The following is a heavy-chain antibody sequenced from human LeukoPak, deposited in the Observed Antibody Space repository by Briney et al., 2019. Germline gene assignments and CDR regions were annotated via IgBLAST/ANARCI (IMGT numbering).Heavy chain of an antibody. Sequence: GASVKVSCKASGGTFSSYAISWVRQAPGQGLEWMGGIIPIFGTANYAQKFQGRVTITADKSTSTAYMELSSLRSEDTAVYYCARAILDSSSWYASLGSSFVPYVVVTTDYFDYWGQGTLVTVSS. D-gene: IGHD6-13*01. CDR1: GGTFSSYA. CDR2: IIPIFGTA. J-gene: IGHJ4*02. CDR3: ARAILDSSSWYASLGSSFVPYVVVTTDYFDY. V-gene: IGHV1-69*06.